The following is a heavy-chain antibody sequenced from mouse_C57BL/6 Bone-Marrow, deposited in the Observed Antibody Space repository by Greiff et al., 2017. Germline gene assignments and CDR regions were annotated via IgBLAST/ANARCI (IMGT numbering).Heavy chain of an antibody. J-gene: IGHJ2*01. V-gene: IGHV1-64*01. Sequence: QVQLQQPGAELVKPGASVKLSCKASGYTFTSYWMHWVKPRPGQGLEWIGMIHPNSGSTNYNEKFKSKATLTVDKSSSTAYMQLSSLTSEDSAVYYCARRPMVRGYFDYWGQGTTLTVSS. CDR3: ARRPMVRGYFDY. CDR2: IHPNSGST. CDR1: GYTFTSYW. D-gene: IGHD2-3*01.